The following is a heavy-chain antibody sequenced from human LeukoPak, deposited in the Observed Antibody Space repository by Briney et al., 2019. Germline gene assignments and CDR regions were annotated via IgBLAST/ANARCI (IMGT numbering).Heavy chain of an antibody. D-gene: IGHD3-10*01. CDR1: GGSFSGYY. CDR3: ARVGYYYGSGSYYFDY. Sequence: SETLSLTCAVYGGSFSGYYWSWIRQPPGKGLEWIGEINHSGSTNYNPSLKSRVTISVDTSKTQFSLKLSSVTAADTAVYYCARVGYYYGSGSYYFDYWGQGTLVTVSS. CDR2: INHSGST. J-gene: IGHJ4*02. V-gene: IGHV4-34*01.